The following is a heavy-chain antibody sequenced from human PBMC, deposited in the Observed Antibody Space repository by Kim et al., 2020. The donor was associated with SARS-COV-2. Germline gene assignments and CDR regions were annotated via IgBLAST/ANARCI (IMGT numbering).Heavy chain of an antibody. CDR2: ISSSGSTI. Sequence: GGSLRLSCAASGFTFSSYEMNWVRQAPGKGLEWVSYISSSGSTIYYADSVKGRFTISRDNAKNSLYLQMNSLRAEDTAVYYCARAEGPYQRGWFDPWGQGTLVTVSS. CDR3: ARAEGPYQRGWFDP. V-gene: IGHV3-48*03. D-gene: IGHD2-2*01. J-gene: IGHJ5*02. CDR1: GFTFSSYE.